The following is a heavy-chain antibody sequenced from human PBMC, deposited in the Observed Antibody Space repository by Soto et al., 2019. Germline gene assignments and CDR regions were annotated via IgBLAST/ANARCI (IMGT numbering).Heavy chain of an antibody. D-gene: IGHD2-2*01. J-gene: IGHJ4*02. Sequence: SGGSLRLSCAASGFTFSSYAMHWVRQAPGKGLEWVAVISYDGSNKYYADSVKGRFTISRDNSKNTLYLQMNSLRAEDTAVYYCAREKQYLRYFDYWGQGTLVTVSS. CDR2: ISYDGSNK. V-gene: IGHV3-30-3*01. CDR3: AREKQYLRYFDY. CDR1: GFTFSSYA.